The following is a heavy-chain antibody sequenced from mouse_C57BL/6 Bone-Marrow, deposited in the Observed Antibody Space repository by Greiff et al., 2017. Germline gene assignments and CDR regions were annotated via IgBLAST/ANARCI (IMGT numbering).Heavy chain of an antibody. J-gene: IGHJ2*01. D-gene: IGHD5-1*01. Sequence: VQLQQSGAELVKPGASVTMSCKASGYTFTTYPIEWMKQNHGKSLEWIGNFHPYNDDTKYNEKFKGKATLTVEKSSNTVYLELSLLTSADSAVYYCARSSTFFYYFDDWGQGTTLTVSS. V-gene: IGHV1-47*01. CDR1: GYTFTTYP. CDR2: FHPYNDDT. CDR3: ARSSTFFYYFDD.